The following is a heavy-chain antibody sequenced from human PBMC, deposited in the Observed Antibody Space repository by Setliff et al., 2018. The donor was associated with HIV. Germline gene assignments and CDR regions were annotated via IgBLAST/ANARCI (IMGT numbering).Heavy chain of an antibody. CDR3: ARDESDSLYYKDYYYMDV. CDR2: INTNTGNP. V-gene: IGHV7-4-1*02. J-gene: IGHJ6*03. CDR1: GYTFTKYA. D-gene: IGHD3-10*01. Sequence: ASVKVSCKASGYTFTKYAMNWVRQAPGQGLERMGWINTNTGNPTYAQGFTGRFVFSLDTSVSTAYLQISSLKAEDTAVYYCARDESDSLYYKDYYYMDVWGKGTTVTVSS.